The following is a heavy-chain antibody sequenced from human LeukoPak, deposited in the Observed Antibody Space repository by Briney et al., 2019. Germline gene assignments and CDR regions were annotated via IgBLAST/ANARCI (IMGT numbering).Heavy chain of an antibody. J-gene: IGHJ3*02. CDR2: IYYSGST. D-gene: IGHD6-19*01. V-gene: IGHV4-59*01. CDR3: ASKYSSGWYEAFDI. Sequence: PSETLSLTCTVSGGSISSYYWSWIRQPPGKGLEWIGYIYYSGSTNYNPSLKSRGTISVDTSKNQFSLKMSSVTAADTAVYYCASKYSSGWYEAFDIWGQGTMVTVSS. CDR1: GGSISSYY.